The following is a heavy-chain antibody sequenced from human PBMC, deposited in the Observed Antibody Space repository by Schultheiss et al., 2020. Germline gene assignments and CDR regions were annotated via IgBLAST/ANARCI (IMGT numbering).Heavy chain of an antibody. V-gene: IGHV4-34*01. CDR2: INHSGST. CDR3: ARAQSDLDPCLDY. J-gene: IGHJ4*02. CDR1: GGSISSYY. Sequence: SETLSLTCTVSGGSISSYYWSWIRQPPGKGLEWIGEINHSGSTNYNPSLKSRVTISVDTSKNQFSLKLSSVTAADTAVYYCARAQSDLDPCLDYWGQGTLVNVYS.